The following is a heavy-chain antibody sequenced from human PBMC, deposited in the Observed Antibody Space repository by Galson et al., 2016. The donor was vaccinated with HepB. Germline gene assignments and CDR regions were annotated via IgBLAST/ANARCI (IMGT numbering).Heavy chain of an antibody. D-gene: IGHD3/OR15-3a*01. V-gene: IGHV3-21*01. J-gene: IGHJ6*02. Sequence: SLRLSCAASGFTFSSYSMNWVRQAQGKGLEGVSSISSSSSYIYYADSVQGRFTISRDNAKNSLYLQMNSLRAEDTAVYYCARDGLRGRWRLGGMDVWGQGTTVTVSS. CDR2: ISSSSSYI. CDR1: GFTFSSYS. CDR3: ARDGLRGRWRLGGMDV.